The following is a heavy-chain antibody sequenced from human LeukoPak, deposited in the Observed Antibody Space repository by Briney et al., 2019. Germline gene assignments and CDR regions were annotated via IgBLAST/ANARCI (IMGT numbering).Heavy chain of an antibody. D-gene: IGHD3-22*01. CDR1: GGSISSYY. V-gene: IGHV4-59*01. Sequence: PSETLSLTCTVSGGSISSYYWSWIRQPPGKGLEWIGYIYYSGSTNYNPSLKSRVTISVDTSKNQFSLRLSSVTAADTAVYYCARGGGPGFYDNSWMEYWGQGTLVTVSS. J-gene: IGHJ4*02. CDR3: ARGGGPGFYDNSWMEY. CDR2: IYYSGST.